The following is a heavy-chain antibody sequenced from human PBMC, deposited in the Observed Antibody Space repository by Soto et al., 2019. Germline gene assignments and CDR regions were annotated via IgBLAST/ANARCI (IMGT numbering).Heavy chain of an antibody. V-gene: IGHV4-34*01. CDR1: GGSFSGYY. J-gene: IGHJ4*02. Sequence: SETLSLTCAVYGGSFSGYYWTWIRQPPGTGLEWIGEINHSGSTNYNPSLKSRVTISVDTSKNQFSLKLTSVTAADTAVYYCASRKSGLPFDYWGQGILVTVSS. D-gene: IGHD3-16*01. CDR2: INHSGST. CDR3: ASRKSGLPFDY.